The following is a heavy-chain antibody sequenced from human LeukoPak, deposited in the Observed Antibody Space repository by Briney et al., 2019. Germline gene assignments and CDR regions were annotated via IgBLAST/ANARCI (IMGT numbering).Heavy chain of an antibody. CDR2: IHPSTGNP. D-gene: IGHD3-16*02. V-gene: IGHV7-4-1*02. Sequence: ASVKVSCKVSGYSFTNYAMNWVRQAPGQGLERMGWIHPSTGNPTYAQGFTGRFVFSLDTSVSTTYLQISSLKAEDTAVYFCARAFQSLGGLSLPDYWGQGTLLTVSS. CDR1: GYSFTNYA. CDR3: ARAFQSLGGLSLPDY. J-gene: IGHJ4*02.